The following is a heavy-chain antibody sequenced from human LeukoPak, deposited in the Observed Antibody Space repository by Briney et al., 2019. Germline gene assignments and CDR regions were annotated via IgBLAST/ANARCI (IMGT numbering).Heavy chain of an antibody. J-gene: IGHJ4*02. D-gene: IGHD6-13*01. CDR3: ARQIASAGTAGFDC. V-gene: IGHV4-4*07. CDR1: GGSISSYY. Sequence: PWETLSLTCTVSGGSISSYYWSWIRQPAGKGLEWSGRIYSTGSTNYNPSLKSRVTMSVDTSKNQFSLRLRSVTAADTAVYYCARQIASAGTAGFDCWGQGTLVSVSS. CDR2: IYSTGST.